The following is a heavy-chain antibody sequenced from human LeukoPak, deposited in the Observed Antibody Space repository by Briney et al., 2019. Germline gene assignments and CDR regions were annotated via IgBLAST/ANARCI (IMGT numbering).Heavy chain of an antibody. V-gene: IGHV4-34*01. J-gene: IGHJ5*02. CDR3: ARHTLVTAISTYNWFDP. CDR1: GGSFSGYY. Sequence: PSETLSLTCAVYGGSFSGYYWSWIRQPPGKGLEWIGEINHSGSTNYNPSLKSRVTISVDTSKNQFSLQLSSVTAADTAVYYCARHTLVTAISTYNWFDPWGQGILVTVSS. D-gene: IGHD2-21*02. CDR2: INHSGST.